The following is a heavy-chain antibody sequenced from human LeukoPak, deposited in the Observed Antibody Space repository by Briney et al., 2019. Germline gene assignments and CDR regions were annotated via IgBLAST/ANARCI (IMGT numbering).Heavy chain of an antibody. V-gene: IGHV3-23*01. D-gene: IGHD2-2*01. CDR2: ISGSGGST. CDR1: GFTFSSYA. J-gene: IGHJ4*02. CDR3: AKDLARYCSSTSCYGVFDY. Sequence: QTGGSLRLSCAASGFTFSSYAMSWVLQAPGKGLEWVSAISGSGGSTYYADSVKGRFTISRDNSKNTLYLQMNSLRAEDTAVYYCAKDLARYCSSTSCYGVFDYWGQGTLVTVSS.